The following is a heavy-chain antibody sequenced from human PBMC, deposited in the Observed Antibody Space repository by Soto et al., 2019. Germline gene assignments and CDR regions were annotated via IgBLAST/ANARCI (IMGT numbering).Heavy chain of an antibody. CDR2: ISYDGSNK. Sequence: LXLSCAACGFTFSSYVMHWVRQAPGKGLEWVAVISYDGSNKYYADSVKGRFTISRDNSKNTLYLQMNSLRAEDTAVYYCAKDQGSGWLFDYWGQGTLVTVSS. CDR3: AKDQGSGWLFDY. J-gene: IGHJ4*02. D-gene: IGHD6-19*01. V-gene: IGHV3-30*18. CDR1: GFTFSSYV.